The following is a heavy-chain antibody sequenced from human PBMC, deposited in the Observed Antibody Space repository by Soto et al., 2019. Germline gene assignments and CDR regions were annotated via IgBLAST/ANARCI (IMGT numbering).Heavy chain of an antibody. D-gene: IGHD5-12*01. V-gene: IGHV3-30-3*01. CDR1: GFTFSSYA. Sequence: QVQLVESGGGVVQPGRSLRLSCAASGFTFSSYAMHWVRQAPGKGLEWVAVISYDGSNKYYADSVKGRFTISRDNSKNTLYLQMNSLRAEDTAVYYCARDQAGPIRDGYKGALAYWGQGTLVTVSS. J-gene: IGHJ4*02. CDR2: ISYDGSNK. CDR3: ARDQAGPIRDGYKGALAY.